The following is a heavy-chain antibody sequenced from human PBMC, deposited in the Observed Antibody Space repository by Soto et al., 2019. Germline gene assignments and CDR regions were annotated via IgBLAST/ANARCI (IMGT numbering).Heavy chain of an antibody. CDR2: MVGDGSSS. V-gene: IGHV3-23*01. D-gene: IGHD1-26*01. J-gene: IGHJ4*02. CDR3: AKDLRPDGRYDLDY. CDR1: GFIFRTYA. Sequence: EVQLLESGGGLAQPGGSLRLSCAASGFIFRTYAMNWVRQAPGKGLEWVSVMVGDGSSSDYADSVRGRFTISRDNSKNTLYLQMNSLRAEDTAVYYCAKDLRPDGRYDLDYWGQGPLVTVSS.